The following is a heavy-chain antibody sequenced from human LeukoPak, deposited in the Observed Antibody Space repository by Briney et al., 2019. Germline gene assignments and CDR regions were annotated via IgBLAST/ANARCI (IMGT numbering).Heavy chain of an antibody. V-gene: IGHV3-74*01. CDR2: INSDGTTR. CDR1: GFTFSRYW. D-gene: IGHD2-21*02. CDR3: ARYGLTEALDF. J-gene: IGHJ4*02. Sequence: GGSLRLSCAASGFTFSRYWMFWVRQAPGKGPVWVSRINSDGTTRNYADSVKGRFTISRDNSKSSLSLQMNSLRAEDTAVYYCARYGLTEALDFWGQGTLVTVSS.